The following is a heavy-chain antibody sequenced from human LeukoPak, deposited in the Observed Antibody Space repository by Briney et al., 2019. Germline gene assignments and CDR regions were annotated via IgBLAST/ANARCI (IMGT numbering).Heavy chain of an antibody. J-gene: IGHJ5*02. Sequence: SETLSLTCAVYGGSFSGYYWSWIRQPPGKGLEWIGEINHSGSTNYNPSLKSRVTISVDTSKNQFSLKLSSVTAADTAVYYCARDRSYDSSGYYRNWFDPWGQGTLVTVSS. CDR1: GGSFSGYY. V-gene: IGHV4-34*01. D-gene: IGHD3-22*01. CDR3: ARDRSYDSSGYYRNWFDP. CDR2: INHSGST.